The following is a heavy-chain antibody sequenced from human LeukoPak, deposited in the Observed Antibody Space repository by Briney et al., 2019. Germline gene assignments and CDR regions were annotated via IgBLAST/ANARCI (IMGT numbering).Heavy chain of an antibody. V-gene: IGHV3-21*01. CDR1: GFTFSTYS. D-gene: IGHD4-17*01. CDR2: ISAGASHV. CDR3: ARDATVKY. Sequence: PGGSLRLSCVASGFTFSTYSMNWVRQAPGKGLEWVSCISAGASHVYYGDSVKGRFTISRDNAENSLFLQMNSLRAEDTAVYYCARDATVKYWGQGTLVTVSS. J-gene: IGHJ4*02.